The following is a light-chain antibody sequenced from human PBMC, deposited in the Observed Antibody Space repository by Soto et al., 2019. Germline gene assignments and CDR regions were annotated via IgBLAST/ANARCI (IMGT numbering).Light chain of an antibody. J-gene: IGKJ2*03. CDR3: QHGYGAPYS. Sequence: DIQMTQSPSSVSASIGDTVTITCRASQDINVYLNWYQQKPGEVPKLLIYSASTVHSGVPSRFTGSGAETDFTLTSRRLQPEDFATYYCQHGYGAPYSFGQGTKVDI. CDR1: QDINVY. CDR2: SAS. V-gene: IGKV1-39*01.